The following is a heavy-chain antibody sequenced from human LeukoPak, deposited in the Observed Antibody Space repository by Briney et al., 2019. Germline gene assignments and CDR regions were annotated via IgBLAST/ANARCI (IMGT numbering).Heavy chain of an antibody. J-gene: IGHJ4*02. CDR1: GFTFSSYS. V-gene: IGHV3-21*01. CDR3: ARGPGGYDFWSGYPY. CDR2: ISSSSSYI. D-gene: IGHD3-3*01. Sequence: GESLRLSCAASGFTFSSYSMNWVRQAPGKGLEWVSSISSSSSYIYYADSVKGRFTISRDNAKNPLYLQMNSLRAEDTAVYYCARGPGGYDFWSGYPYWGEGTLVTVSS.